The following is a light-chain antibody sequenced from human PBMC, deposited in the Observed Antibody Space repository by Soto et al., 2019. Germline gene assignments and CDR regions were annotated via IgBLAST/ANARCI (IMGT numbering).Light chain of an antibody. CDR2: ATS. V-gene: IGKV1-27*01. Sequence: DIQMTQSPSSLSASVGDRVTITCRASQDISNYLAWYQQKPGKVPKLLIYATSTLQSGVPSRFSGSGSGTDFTLNISSLQPEDVATYYCQKYNSAPPFTFGPGTKVDIK. CDR3: QKYNSAPPFT. J-gene: IGKJ3*01. CDR1: QDISNY.